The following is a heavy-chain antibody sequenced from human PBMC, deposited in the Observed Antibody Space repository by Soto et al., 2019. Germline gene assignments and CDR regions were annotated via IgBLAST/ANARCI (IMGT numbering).Heavy chain of an antibody. Sequence: PGGSLRLSCAGSGFTFSASAVHWLRQSSGKGLEWVGRIGNRGENFATTYAASVKGRFFISLDESKNIAHLQMNSLKTEDTAVYYCAIYGGNSVYFDYWAQGTLVTVSS. CDR1: GFTFSASA. V-gene: IGHV3-73*01. J-gene: IGHJ4*02. CDR2: IGNRGENFAT. D-gene: IGHD4-17*01. CDR3: AIYGGNSVYFDY.